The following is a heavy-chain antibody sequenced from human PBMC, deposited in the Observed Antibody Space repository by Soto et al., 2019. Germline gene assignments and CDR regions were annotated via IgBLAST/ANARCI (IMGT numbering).Heavy chain of an antibody. CDR1: GFTFSSYW. J-gene: IGHJ5*02. Sequence: PGGSLRLSCAASGFTFSSYWMHWVRQAPGKGLVWVSRINSDGSSTSYADSVKGRFTISRDNAKNTLYLQMNSLRAEDTAVYYCASRPGSSSWYFWFDPWGQGTLVTVSS. CDR3: ASRPGSSSWYFWFDP. D-gene: IGHD6-13*01. CDR2: INSDGSST. V-gene: IGHV3-74*01.